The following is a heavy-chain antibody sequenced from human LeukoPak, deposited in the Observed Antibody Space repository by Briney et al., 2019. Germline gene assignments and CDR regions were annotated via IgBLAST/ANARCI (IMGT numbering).Heavy chain of an antibody. V-gene: IGHV1-18*01. Sequence: ASVKVSCKASSYTFTSYGISWERQAPGQGVEGMGWSSAYNGNTNYAQKLQGRVTMTTDTTTSTAYMELRSLRSDDTAVYYCARVERAAKWLLDFDYWGQGTLVTVSS. CDR3: ARVERAAKWLLDFDY. CDR2: SSAYNGNT. D-gene: IGHD6-25*01. CDR1: SYTFTSYG. J-gene: IGHJ4*02.